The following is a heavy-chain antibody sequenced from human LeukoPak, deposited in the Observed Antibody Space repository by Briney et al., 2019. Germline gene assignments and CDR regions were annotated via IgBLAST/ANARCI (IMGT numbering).Heavy chain of an antibody. J-gene: IGHJ4*02. D-gene: IGHD2-15*01. CDR3: ARHKRWFPFDY. CDR2: INPSGGST. V-gene: IGHV1-46*01. Sequence: ASVNVSCKASGYTFTSYYMHWVRQAPGQGLEWMGIINPSGGSTSYAQKFQGRVTMTRDMSTSTVYMELSSVTAADTAVYYCARHKRWFPFDYWGQGTLVTVSS. CDR1: GYTFTSYY.